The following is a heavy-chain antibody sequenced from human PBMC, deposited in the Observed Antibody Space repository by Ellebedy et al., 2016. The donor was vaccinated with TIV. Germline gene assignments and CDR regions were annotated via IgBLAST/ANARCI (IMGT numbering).Heavy chain of an antibody. CDR3: ARGGSQTTLLSV. CDR1: GGSLTNHF. V-gene: IGHV4-59*11. J-gene: IGHJ3*01. Sequence: MLSETLSLTCTVSGGSLTNHFWSWIRQPPGKGLEWIASIYYSGTTNYNPSLKSGVTISVDTSKNQLSLKLSSVTAADTAVYYCARGGSQTTLLSVWGQGTMVTVSS. D-gene: IGHD4-11*01. CDR2: IYYSGTT.